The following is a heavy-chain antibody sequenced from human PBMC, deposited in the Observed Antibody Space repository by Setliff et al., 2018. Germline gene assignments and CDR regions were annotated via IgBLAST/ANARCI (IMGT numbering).Heavy chain of an antibody. D-gene: IGHD3-16*01. CDR3: ARDYGPNDY. J-gene: IGHJ4*02. Sequence: SETLSLTCTVSGGSISRSSYYWGWIRQPPGKGLEWIGSIYHTGTTYYNPSLKSRVTISVDTSKNQFSLRLSSETAADTAVYFCARDYGPNDYWGQGSLVTVSS. V-gene: IGHV4-39*07. CDR1: GGSISRSSYY. CDR2: IYHTGTT.